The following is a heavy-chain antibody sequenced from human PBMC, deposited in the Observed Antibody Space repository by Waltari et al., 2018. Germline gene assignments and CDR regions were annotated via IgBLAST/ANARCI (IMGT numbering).Heavy chain of an antibody. D-gene: IGHD6-19*01. Sequence: QVQLVQSGAEVKKPGSSVKVSCKASGGTFSSYAISWVRQAPGQGLEWMGGIIPILGTANYAQKCQGRVTITADESTSTAYMELSSLRSEDTAVYYCARDPAYSSGWYGGFDYWGQGTLVTVSS. J-gene: IGHJ4*02. CDR1: GGTFSSYA. CDR2: IIPILGTA. CDR3: ARDPAYSSGWYGGFDY. V-gene: IGHV1-69*01.